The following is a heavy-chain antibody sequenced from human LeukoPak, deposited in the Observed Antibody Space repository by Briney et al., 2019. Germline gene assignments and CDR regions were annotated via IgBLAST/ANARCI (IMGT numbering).Heavy chain of an antibody. V-gene: IGHV4-34*01. CDR2: INHSGST. CDR3: ARVGTTVTTLDAFDI. CDR1: GGSFSGYY. J-gene: IGHJ3*02. D-gene: IGHD4-17*01. Sequence: SETLSLTCAVYGGSFSGYYWSWIRQPPGKGLEWIGEINHSGSTNYNPSLKSRVTISVDTSKNQFSLKLSSVTAADTAVYYCARVGTTVTTLDAFDIWGQGTMVTVSS.